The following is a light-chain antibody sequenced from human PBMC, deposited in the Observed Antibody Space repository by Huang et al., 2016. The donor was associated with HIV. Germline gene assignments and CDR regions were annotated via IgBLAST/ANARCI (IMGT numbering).Light chain of an antibody. J-gene: IGKJ1*01. CDR1: QTVLYSLNKKNY. CDR3: LQYYSVPQT. V-gene: IGKV4-1*01. CDR2: GAT. Sequence: DIVMTQSPDSLAVSPGERATINCKSSQTVLYSLNKKNYLAWFQQKPGRPPKWLMYGATTRESGVPDRFSGSGSGTDFTLTINNLQAEDVAVYFCLQYYSVPQTFGHGTKVEIK.